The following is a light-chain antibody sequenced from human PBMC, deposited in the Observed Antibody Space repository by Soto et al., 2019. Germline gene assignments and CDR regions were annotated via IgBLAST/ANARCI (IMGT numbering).Light chain of an antibody. CDR2: EVS. Sequence: QSVLTQPPSASGSPGQSVTISCTGTSSDVGGYNYVSWYQHHPGKAPRLMVYEVSKRPSGVPGRFSGSKSGNTASLTVSGLQTEDEADYYCTSYAGSLPVVFGGGT. J-gene: IGLJ2*01. V-gene: IGLV2-8*01. CDR1: SSDVGGYNY. CDR3: TSYAGSLPVV.